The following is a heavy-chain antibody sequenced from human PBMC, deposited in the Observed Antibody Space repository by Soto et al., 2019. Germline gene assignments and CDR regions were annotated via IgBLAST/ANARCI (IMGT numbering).Heavy chain of an antibody. V-gene: IGHV3-48*02. D-gene: IGHD6-19*01. CDR3: AREAGTWHLPLNWFDP. Sequence: RYWVRQAPGKGLEWVSYISSSSSTIYYADSVKGRFTISRDNAKNSLYLQMNSLRDEDTAVYYCAREAGTWHLPLNWFDPWGQGTLVTVSS. CDR2: ISSSSSTI. J-gene: IGHJ5*02.